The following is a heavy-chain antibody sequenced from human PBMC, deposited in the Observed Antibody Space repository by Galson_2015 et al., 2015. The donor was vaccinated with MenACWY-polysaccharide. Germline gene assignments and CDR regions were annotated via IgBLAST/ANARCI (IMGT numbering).Heavy chain of an antibody. CDR1: GFSFRSYG. V-gene: IGHV3-30*18. CDR2: MSYDGSNK. D-gene: IGHD2-15*01. CDR3: AKGAADSDY. Sequence: SLRLSCAASGFSFRSYGMHWVRQAPGKGLEWVAVMSYDGSNKYYIDSVKGRFTISKDNSKNTLYLQMDSLRIEDTAVYYCAKGAADSDYWGQGPLVTVSS. J-gene: IGHJ4*02.